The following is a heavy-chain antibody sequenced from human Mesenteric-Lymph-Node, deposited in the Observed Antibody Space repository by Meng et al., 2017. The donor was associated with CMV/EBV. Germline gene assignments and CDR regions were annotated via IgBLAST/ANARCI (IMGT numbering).Heavy chain of an antibody. CDR2: IYHVGST. V-gene: IGHV4-39*07. Sequence: SETLSLTCTISGGSISRSSYYWGWIRQPPGKGLEWIGNIYHVGSTYYNPSLKSRVTISVDTSKNQFSLTLTSVTAADTAVYYCARECSSGCYPYSYDMDVWGQGTTVTVSS. D-gene: IGHD2-2*01. J-gene: IGHJ6*02. CDR1: GGSISRSSYY. CDR3: ARECSSGCYPYSYDMDV.